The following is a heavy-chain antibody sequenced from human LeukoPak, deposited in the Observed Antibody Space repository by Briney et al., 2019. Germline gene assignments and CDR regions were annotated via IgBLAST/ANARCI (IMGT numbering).Heavy chain of an antibody. J-gene: IGHJ6*03. CDR3: ARGLGPGSSWRSYYYYYMDV. CDR2: IYTSGST. CDR1: GGSISSYY. Sequence: SETLSLTCTVSGGSISSYYWSWIRQPAGKGLEWIGRIYTSGSTNYNPSLKSRVTMSVDTSKNQFSLKLSSVTAADTAVYYCARGLGPGSSWRSYYYYYMDVWGKGTTVTVSS. V-gene: IGHV4-4*07. D-gene: IGHD6-13*01.